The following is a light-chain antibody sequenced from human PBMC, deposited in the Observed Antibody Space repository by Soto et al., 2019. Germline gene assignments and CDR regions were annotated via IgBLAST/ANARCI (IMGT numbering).Light chain of an antibody. V-gene: IGKV1-39*01. Sequence: DIQMTQSPSSLSASVGDRVTITCRASQTISSSLNWYQQKPGKAPKLLIYSASSLQSGVPSRFSGRGSGTDFTLTISSLQPEDSGSFYCQQSYSTPLAFGGGTKVQIK. CDR3: QQSYSTPLA. CDR2: SAS. J-gene: IGKJ4*01. CDR1: QTISSS.